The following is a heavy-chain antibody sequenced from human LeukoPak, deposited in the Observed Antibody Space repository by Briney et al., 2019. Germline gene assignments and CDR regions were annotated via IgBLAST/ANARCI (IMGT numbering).Heavy chain of an antibody. CDR3: ARNSRVRGRLTFGVYADY. J-gene: IGHJ4*02. Sequence: KPSETLSLTCTVSGGSISSSVYYWGWIRQPPGKGLEWIGSIYYRGSTYYNPALQSRVTISVDTSKNQFSLRLSSVTAADTAVYFCARNSRVRGRLTFGVYADYWGQGSLVTVSS. CDR2: IYYRGST. D-gene: IGHD3-16*01. CDR1: GGSISSSVYY. V-gene: IGHV4-39*01.